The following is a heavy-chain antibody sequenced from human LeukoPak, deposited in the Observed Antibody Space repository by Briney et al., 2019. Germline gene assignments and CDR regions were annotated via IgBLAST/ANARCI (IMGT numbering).Heavy chain of an antibody. J-gene: IGHJ5*02. CDR3: ARVEGPFDP. V-gene: IGHV4-59*12. CDR1: GGSISSYY. CDR2: IYHSGST. Sequence: PSETLSLTCTVSGGSISSYYWSWIRQPPGKGLEWIGYIYHSGSTYYNPSLKSRVTISVDRSKNQFSLKLSSVTAADTAVYYCARVEGPFDPWGQGTLVTVSS.